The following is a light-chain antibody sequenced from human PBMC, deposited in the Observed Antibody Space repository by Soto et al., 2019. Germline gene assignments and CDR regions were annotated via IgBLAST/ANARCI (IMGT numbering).Light chain of an antibody. V-gene: IGLV7-46*01. CDR2: DTS. CDR1: TGAVTSGHY. Sequence: QAVVTQEPSLTVSPGRTVTLTCGSSTGAVTSGHYPYWFQQKPGQAPRTLIYDTSNKHSWTPARFSGSLLGGKAALTLSGAQPEDEAEYYCLLSYSGARGVFGTGTKLTVL. J-gene: IGLJ1*01. CDR3: LLSYSGARGV.